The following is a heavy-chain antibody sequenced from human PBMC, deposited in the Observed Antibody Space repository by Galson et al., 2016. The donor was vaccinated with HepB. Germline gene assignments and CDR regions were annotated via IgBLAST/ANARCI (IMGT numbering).Heavy chain of an antibody. Sequence: QSGAEVKKPGESLNISCQDSGDTFTRQWIGWVRQEAGKGLECVGVIYPADSDTKYSPSFQGQVTISVDKSITTAYLQWTNLRASDTAMSYCVTSRKLGDGVHVWGQGTMVTVSS. CDR1: GDTFTRQW. CDR3: VTSRKLGDGVHV. CDR2: IYPADSDT. V-gene: IGHV5-51*01. D-gene: IGHD3-16*01. J-gene: IGHJ3*01.